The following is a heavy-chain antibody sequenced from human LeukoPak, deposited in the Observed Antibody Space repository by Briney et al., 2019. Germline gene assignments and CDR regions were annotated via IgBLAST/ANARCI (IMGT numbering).Heavy chain of an antibody. CDR2: ISSSSSTI. CDR1: GFTFSSYS. Sequence: PGGSLRLSCAASGFTFSSYSMNWVRQAPGEGLEWVSYISSSSSTIYYADSVKGRFTISRDNAKNSLYLQMNSLRAEDTAVYYCARVMQQLVLYYYYGMDVWGQGTTVTVSS. D-gene: IGHD6-13*01. CDR3: ARVMQQLVLYYYYGMDV. V-gene: IGHV3-48*04. J-gene: IGHJ6*02.